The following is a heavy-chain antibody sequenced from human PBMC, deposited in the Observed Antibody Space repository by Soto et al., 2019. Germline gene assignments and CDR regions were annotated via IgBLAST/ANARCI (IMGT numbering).Heavy chain of an antibody. V-gene: IGHV3-74*01. CDR1: GFTFSNNL. D-gene: IGHD3-10*01. CDR3: ARHYASGTYSVDY. J-gene: IGHJ4*02. CDR2: INGDGSST. Sequence: EVQLVESGGDLVQPGGSLRLSCAASGFTFSNNLMHWVRQAPGKGLVWVSRINGDGSSTSYAYSVKGRFTISRDNAKNTVYLQMNSLRAEDTAVYYCARHYASGTYSVDYWGQGTLFTVSS.